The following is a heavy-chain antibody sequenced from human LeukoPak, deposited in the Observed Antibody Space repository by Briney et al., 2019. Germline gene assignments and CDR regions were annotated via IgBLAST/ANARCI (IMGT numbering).Heavy chain of an antibody. CDR1: GYTFTGYY. D-gene: IGHD6-13*01. CDR2: INPNSGGT. Sequence: ASVKVSCKASGYTFTGYYMHWVRQAPGQGLEWMGWINPNSGGTNYAQKFQGRVTMTRDTSISTAYMELSRLRSDDTAVYYCARGLPGYSSSWYGYNWFDPWGQGTLVTVSS. CDR3: ARGLPGYSSSWYGYNWFDP. V-gene: IGHV1-2*02. J-gene: IGHJ5*02.